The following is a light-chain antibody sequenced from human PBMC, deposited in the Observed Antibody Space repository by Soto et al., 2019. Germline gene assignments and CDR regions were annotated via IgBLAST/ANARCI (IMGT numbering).Light chain of an antibody. CDR1: SSDVGSYNL. V-gene: IGLV2-23*03. Sequence: QSALTQPASVSGSPGQSITISCTGTSSDVGSYNLVSWYQQHPGKAPKLMIYEGSKRPSGVSNRFSGSKSGNTASLTISGLQAEDEADYYCCSYAGSSTFERVFGGGTKLT. CDR2: EGS. CDR3: CSYAGSSTFERV. J-gene: IGLJ2*01.